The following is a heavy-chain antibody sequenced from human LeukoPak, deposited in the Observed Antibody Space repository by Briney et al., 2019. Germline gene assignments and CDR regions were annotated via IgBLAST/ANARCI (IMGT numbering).Heavy chain of an antibody. V-gene: IGHV4-4*07. CDR2: IYTSGST. Sequence: PSETLFLTCTVSGGSISRYYWSWIRQPAGKGLEWIGRIYTSGSTNANPSLKTRVTMSVDTSENQISLKLSSVTAADTAVYYCARDNPPQYNSGWFAYWGQGTLVTVSS. CDR1: GGSISRYY. J-gene: IGHJ4*02. D-gene: IGHD6-19*01. CDR3: ARDNPPQYNSGWFAY.